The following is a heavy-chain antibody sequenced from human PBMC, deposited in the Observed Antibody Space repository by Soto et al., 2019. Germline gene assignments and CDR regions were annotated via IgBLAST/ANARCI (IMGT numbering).Heavy chain of an antibody. Sequence: QVQLQESGPGLVQPSQTLSLTCTVSGASISSGGFYWSWIRQFPGKGLEWIGYIDYRGRTFYNPSLRSRATISRDTSKSQFSLNVNSVTAADTAVFYCARVSAAGTRWFDSRGQGTLVTVSS. D-gene: IGHD6-13*01. CDR3: ARVSAAGTRWFDS. CDR1: GASISSGGFY. J-gene: IGHJ5*01. V-gene: IGHV4-31*03. CDR2: IDYRGRT.